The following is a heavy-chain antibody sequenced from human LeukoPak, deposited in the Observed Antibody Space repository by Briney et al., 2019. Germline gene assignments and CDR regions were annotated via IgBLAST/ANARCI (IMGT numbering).Heavy chain of an antibody. CDR2: ISYDGSNK. J-gene: IGHJ4*02. V-gene: IGHV3-30-3*01. Sequence: GGSLRLSCAASGFTFSSYAMYWVRQAPGKGLEWVAVISYDGSNKYYADSAKGRFTISRDNSKNTLYLQMNSLRAEDTAVYYCARDSLSWVWGQGTLVTVSS. CDR3: ARDSLSWV. CDR1: GFTFSSYA. D-gene: IGHD1-26*01.